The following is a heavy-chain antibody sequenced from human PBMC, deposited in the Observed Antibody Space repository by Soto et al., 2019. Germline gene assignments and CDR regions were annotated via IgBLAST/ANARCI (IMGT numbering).Heavy chain of an antibody. CDR2: IYSGGST. CDR3: AREYYYDSSGYPAAKYYYYGMDV. V-gene: IGHV3-53*01. D-gene: IGHD3-22*01. Sequence: GGSLRLSCAASGFTVSSNYMSWVRQAPGKGLEWVSVIYSGGSTYYADSVKGRFTISRDNSKNTLYLQMNSLRAEDTAVYYCAREYYYDSSGYPAAKYYYYGMDVWGQGTTVTVSS. CDR1: GFTVSSNY. J-gene: IGHJ6*02.